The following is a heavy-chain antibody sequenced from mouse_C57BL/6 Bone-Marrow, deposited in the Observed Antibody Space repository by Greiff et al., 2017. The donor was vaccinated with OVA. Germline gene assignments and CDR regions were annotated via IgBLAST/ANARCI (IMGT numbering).Heavy chain of an antibody. Sequence: EVQLQQSGAELVKPGASVKLSCTASGFNITDYYMHWVKQRTEQGLEWIGRIDPEDGETKYAPKFQGKATITADTSSNTAYLQLSSLTSEDTAVYCGAPSQLRRSWFAYWGQGTLVTVSA. D-gene: IGHD3-2*02. J-gene: IGHJ3*01. CDR3: APSQLRRSWFAY. CDR1: GFNITDYY. CDR2: IDPEDGET. V-gene: IGHV14-2*01.